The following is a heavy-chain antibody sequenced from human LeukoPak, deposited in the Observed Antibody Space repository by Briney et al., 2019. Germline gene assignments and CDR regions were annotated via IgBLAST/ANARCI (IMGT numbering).Heavy chain of an antibody. CDR3: ARGGYYDSSGYSAAEYFQH. CDR1: GGSFSGFY. V-gene: IGHV4-34*01. CDR2: INYSGNT. J-gene: IGHJ1*01. Sequence: PSETLSLTCAVYGGSFSGFYWSWVRQPPGKGLEWIAEINYSGNTNYNPSLKSRVTILIDTSKNQFSLKLNSLTAADTAMYFCARGGYYDSSGYSAAEYFQHWGQGTLVTVSS. D-gene: IGHD3-22*01.